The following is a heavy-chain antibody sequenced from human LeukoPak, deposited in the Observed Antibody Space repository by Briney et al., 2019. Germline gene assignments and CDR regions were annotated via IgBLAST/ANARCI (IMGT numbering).Heavy chain of an antibody. V-gene: IGHV4-34*01. CDR1: GGSFSGYY. CDR3: ARGPVKGYCSSTSCYLGSYFQH. D-gene: IGHD2-2*01. CDR2: INHSGST. J-gene: IGHJ1*01. Sequence: PSETLSLTCAVYGGSFSGYYWSWIRQPPGKGLEWIGEINHSGSTNYNPFLKSRVTISVDTSKNQFSLKLSSVTAADTAVYYCARGPVKGYCSSTSCYLGSYFQHWGQGTLVTVSS.